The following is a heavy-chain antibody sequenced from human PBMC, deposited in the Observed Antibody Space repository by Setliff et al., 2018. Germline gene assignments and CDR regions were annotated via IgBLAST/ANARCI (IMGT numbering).Heavy chain of an antibody. V-gene: IGHV4-4*07. D-gene: IGHD3-22*01. CDR3: ARESRYYYDNLGTLDY. J-gene: IGHJ4*02. CDR2: IYIGGSA. Sequence: PSETLSLTCTVSGGSISSYYWSWIRQPAGKGLEWIGHIYIGGSANYNPSLKSRVTMSIDTSKNQFSPKLTSVTAADTAVYYCARESRYYYDNLGTLDYWGQGTLVTVSS. CDR1: GGSISSYY.